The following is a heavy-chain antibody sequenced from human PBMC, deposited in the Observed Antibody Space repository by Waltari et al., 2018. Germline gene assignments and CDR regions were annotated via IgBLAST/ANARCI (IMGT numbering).Heavy chain of an antibody. CDR1: GGSISSYY. Sequence: QVQLQESGPGLVKPSETLSLTCTVSGGSISSYYWSWIRQPPGKGLEWIGYIYYSGSTNYNPSLKSRVTISVDTSKNQFSLKLSSVTAADTAVYYCARADLPYYFDYWGQGTLVTVSS. J-gene: IGHJ4*02. CDR3: ARADLPYYFDY. V-gene: IGHV4-59*01. CDR2: IYYSGST.